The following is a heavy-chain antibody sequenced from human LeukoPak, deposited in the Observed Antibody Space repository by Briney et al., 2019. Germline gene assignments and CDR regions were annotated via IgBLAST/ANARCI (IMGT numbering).Heavy chain of an antibody. V-gene: IGHV1-2*02. CDR2: INPNSGGT. J-gene: IGHJ4*02. D-gene: IGHD4-17*01. Sequence: ASVKVSCKASGYTFTGYYMHWVRQAPGQGLEWMGWINPNSGGTNYAQKFQGRVTMTRNTSISTAYMELSSLRSEDTAVYYCARGVDYGDYAYFDYWGQGTLVTVSS. CDR1: GYTFTGYY. CDR3: ARGVDYGDYAYFDY.